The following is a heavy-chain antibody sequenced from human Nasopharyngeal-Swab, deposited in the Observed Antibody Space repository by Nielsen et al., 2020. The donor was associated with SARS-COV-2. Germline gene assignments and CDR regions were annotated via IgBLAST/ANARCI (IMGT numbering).Heavy chain of an antibody. V-gene: IGHV4-59*11. D-gene: IGHD2-8*02. CDR3: ARGGAGSHWRYYIDY. CDR1: GASISSQY. CDR2: IYDSGVT. Sequence: SETLSLTCFVSGASISSQYWTWLRQPPGKGLEWVGYIYDSGVTEYNPFLQSRVTISVDKSKNQFSLRLSSVSAADTAIYYCARGGAGSHWRYYIDYWGQGTLVTVSS. J-gene: IGHJ4*02.